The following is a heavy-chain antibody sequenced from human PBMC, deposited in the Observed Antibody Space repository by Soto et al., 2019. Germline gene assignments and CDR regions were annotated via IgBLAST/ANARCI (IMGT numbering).Heavy chain of an antibody. V-gene: IGHV1-18*01. CDR2: ISGYNGNT. CDR1: GYTFANYG. CDR3: ARGSGRQIVSAEYFQN. Sequence: QVQLVQSGAEVKKPGASVKVSCKTSGYTFANYGISWVRQAPGQGLEWMGWISGYNGNTEYAPEFQGRITMTTDTSTTTAFLELRNLRSDDTAVYYCARGSGRQIVSAEYFQNWGQGTLVIVSS. D-gene: IGHD3-10*01. J-gene: IGHJ1*01.